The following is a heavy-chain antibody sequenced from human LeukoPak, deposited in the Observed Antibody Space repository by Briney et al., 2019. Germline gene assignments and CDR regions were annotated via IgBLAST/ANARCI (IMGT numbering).Heavy chain of an antibody. CDR2: INAGNGNT. CDR3: ARDGSSWYGDDAFDI. Sequence: ASVKVSCKASGYTFTSYAMHWVRQAPGQRLEWMGWINAGNGNTKYSQEFQGRVTITRDTSASTAYMELSSLRSEDMAVYYCARDGSSWYGDDAFDIWGQGTMVTVSS. CDR1: GYTFTSYA. J-gene: IGHJ3*02. D-gene: IGHD6-13*01. V-gene: IGHV1-3*03.